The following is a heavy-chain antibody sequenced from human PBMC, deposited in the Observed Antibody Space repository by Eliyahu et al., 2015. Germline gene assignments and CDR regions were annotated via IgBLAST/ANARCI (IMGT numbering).Heavy chain of an antibody. Sequence: QLQLQESGPGLVKPSETLSLTCXXSGGXISSSSYYWGWIRQPPGKGLEWIGSIYYSGSTYYNPSLKSRVTISVDTSKNQFSLKLSSVTAADTAVYYCARAQPWGIFGPHYFDYWGQGTLVTVSS. CDR2: IYYSGST. D-gene: IGHD3-3*01. J-gene: IGHJ4*02. V-gene: IGHV4-39*07. CDR1: GGXISSSSYY. CDR3: ARAQPWGIFGPHYFDY.